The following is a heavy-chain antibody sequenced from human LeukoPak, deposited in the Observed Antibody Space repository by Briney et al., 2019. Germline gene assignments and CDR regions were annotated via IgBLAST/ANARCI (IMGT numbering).Heavy chain of an antibody. CDR1: GFTFSSYA. CDR3: ARAYCGGDCSAPYFDY. Sequence: PGGSLRLSCAASGFTFSSYAMSWVRQAPGKGLEWVSAISGSGGSTYYADSVKGRFTISRDNSKNTLYLQMNSLRAEDTAVYYCARAYCGGDCSAPYFDYWGQGTLVTVSS. CDR2: ISGSGGST. V-gene: IGHV3-23*01. D-gene: IGHD2-21*01. J-gene: IGHJ4*02.